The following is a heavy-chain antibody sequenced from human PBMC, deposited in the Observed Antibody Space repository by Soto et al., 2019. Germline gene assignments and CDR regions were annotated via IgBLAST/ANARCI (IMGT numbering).Heavy chain of an antibody. V-gene: IGHV3-30*18. CDR1: GFTFSSYG. CDR3: AKVRAAAGTDYYYYYYMDV. D-gene: IGHD6-13*01. J-gene: IGHJ6*03. Sequence: GGSLRLSCAASGFTFSSYGMHWVRQAPGKGLEWVAVISYDGSNKYYADSVKGRFTISRGNSKNTLYLQMNSLRAEDTAVYYCAKVRAAAGTDYYYYYYMDVWGKGTTVTVSS. CDR2: ISYDGSNK.